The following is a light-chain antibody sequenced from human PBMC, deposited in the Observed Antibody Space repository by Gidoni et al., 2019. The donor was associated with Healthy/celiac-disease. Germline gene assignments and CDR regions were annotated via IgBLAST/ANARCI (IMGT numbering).Light chain of an antibody. Sequence: SSELTRHPAVSVALGQTVRITCQGDSLRSYYASWYQQKPGQAPVLVIYGKNNRPSGIPDRFSGSSSGNTAALTITGAQAEDEADYYCNSRDSSGNHYVFGTGTKVTVL. CDR3: NSRDSSGNHYV. V-gene: IGLV3-19*01. CDR1: SLRSYY. J-gene: IGLJ1*01. CDR2: GKN.